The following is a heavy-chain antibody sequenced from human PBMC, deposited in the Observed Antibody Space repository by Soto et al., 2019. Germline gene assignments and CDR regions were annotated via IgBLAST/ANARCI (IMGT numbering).Heavy chain of an antibody. D-gene: IGHD3-22*01. Sequence: SVKVSCKGSGGSFSSYAMSWVRQAPGQGLEWMGGIIPIFGTANYAQKFQGRVTITADESTSTAYMELSSLRSEDTAVYYCARVRGYYDSSGYQPSNWSHPWGQGTLVPVSS. CDR2: IIPIFGTA. J-gene: IGHJ5*02. CDR1: GGSFSSYA. CDR3: ARVRGYYDSSGYQPSNWSHP. V-gene: IGHV1-69*13.